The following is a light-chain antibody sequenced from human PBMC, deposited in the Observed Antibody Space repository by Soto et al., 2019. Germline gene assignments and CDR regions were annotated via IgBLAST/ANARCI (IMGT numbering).Light chain of an antibody. CDR3: QQYGSSPQT. V-gene: IGKV3-20*01. Sequence: EIGLTQSPGTLSLSPGERATLSCRASQSVSSSYLAWYQQKPGQAPRLLIYGASSRATGIPDRFSDSWSGTNFTLTISRLEPEDFAEYYCQQYGSSPQTFGKGTKVYIK. CDR1: QSVSSSY. CDR2: GAS. J-gene: IGKJ1*01.